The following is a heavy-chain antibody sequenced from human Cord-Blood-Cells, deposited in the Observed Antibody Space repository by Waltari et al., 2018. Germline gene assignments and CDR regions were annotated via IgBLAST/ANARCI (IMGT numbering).Heavy chain of an antibody. CDR2: IKQDGSEK. Sequence: EVQLVASGGGLVQPGGSLRLYCAASGFSFSSYWMSWVRQAPGKGLEWVANIKQDGSEKYYVDSVKGRFTISRDNAKNSLYLQMNSLRAEDTAVYYCARDGSYGAFDIWGQGTMVTVSS. CDR3: ARDGSYGAFDI. J-gene: IGHJ3*02. V-gene: IGHV3-7*01. CDR1: GFSFSSYW. D-gene: IGHD1-26*01.